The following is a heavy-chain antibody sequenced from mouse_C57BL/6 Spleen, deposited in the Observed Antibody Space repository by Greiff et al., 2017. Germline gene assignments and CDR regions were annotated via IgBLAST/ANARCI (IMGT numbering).Heavy chain of an antibody. V-gene: IGHV14-4*01. Sequence: EVKLQESGAELVRPGASVKLSCTASGFNIKDDYMHWVKQRPEQGLEWIGWIDPENGDTEYASKFQGKATITADTSSNTAYLQLSSLTSEDTAVYYCTPTMVTTNYFDYWGQGTTLTVSS. CDR2: IDPENGDT. D-gene: IGHD2-9*01. J-gene: IGHJ2*01. CDR3: TPTMVTTNYFDY. CDR1: GFNIKDDY.